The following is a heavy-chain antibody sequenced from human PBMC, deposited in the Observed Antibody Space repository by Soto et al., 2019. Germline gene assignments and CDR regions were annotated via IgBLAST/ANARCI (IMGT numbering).Heavy chain of an antibody. CDR2: INHSGST. CDR1: GGSFSGYY. Sequence: ETLSLTCAVYGGSFSGYYWSWIRQPPGKGLEWIGEINHSGSTNYNPSLKSRVTISVDTSKNQFSLKLSSVTAADTAVYYCAREGVVLRFLEWFPASWFDPWGQGTLVTVSS. CDR3: AREGVVLRFLEWFPASWFDP. J-gene: IGHJ5*02. D-gene: IGHD3-3*01. V-gene: IGHV4-34*01.